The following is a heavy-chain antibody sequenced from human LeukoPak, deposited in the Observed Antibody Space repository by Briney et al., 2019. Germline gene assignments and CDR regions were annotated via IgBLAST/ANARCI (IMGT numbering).Heavy chain of an antibody. CDR1: GSTFSSYW. CDR2: ITTSSTYT. D-gene: IGHD1-26*01. CDR3: ARDPYSGSYGDPYYYYMDV. Sequence: GGSLRLSCAASGSTFSSYWMHWVRQAPGKVLEWVSSITTSSTYTFYADSVKGRFTISRDNAKNSLYLQMNSLRVEDTAVYYCARDPYSGSYGDPYYYYMDVWGKGITVTISS. J-gene: IGHJ6*03. V-gene: IGHV3-21*01.